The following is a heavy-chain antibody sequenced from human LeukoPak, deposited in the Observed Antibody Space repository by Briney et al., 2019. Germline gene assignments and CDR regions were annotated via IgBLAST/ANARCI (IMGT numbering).Heavy chain of an antibody. V-gene: IGHV3-30*18. CDR3: AKDSCGGDCYSFDY. CDR1: GFTFSGYG. D-gene: IGHD2-21*02. J-gene: IGHJ4*02. CDR2: ISYDGSHK. Sequence: PGRSLRLSCAASGFTFSGYGMHWVRQAPGKGLEWVAVISYDGSHKYYADCVKGGFTISRDSSKNTLYLQMNSLRAEDTAVYYCAKDSCGGDCYSFDYWGQGTLVTVSS.